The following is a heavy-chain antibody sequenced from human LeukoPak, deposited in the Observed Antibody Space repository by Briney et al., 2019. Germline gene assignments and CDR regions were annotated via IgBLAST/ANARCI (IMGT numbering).Heavy chain of an antibody. CDR1: GFTIGSYS. Sequence: PGGSLRLSCAASGFTIGSYSMNWVRQAPGKGLEWVSSISSSSSYIYYADSVKGRFTISRDNAKNSLDLQMNSLRAEDTAVYYCASLRLAYYYDSSGYPGQVWGQGTLVTVSS. V-gene: IGHV3-21*01. CDR3: ASLRLAYYYDSSGYPGQV. CDR2: ISSSSSYI. D-gene: IGHD3-22*01. J-gene: IGHJ4*02.